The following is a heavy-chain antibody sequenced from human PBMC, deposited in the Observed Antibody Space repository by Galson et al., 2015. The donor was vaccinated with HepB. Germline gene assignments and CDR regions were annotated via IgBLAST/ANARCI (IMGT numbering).Heavy chain of an antibody. CDR1: GYTFTSYA. CDR2: INAGNGNT. V-gene: IGHV1-3*01. Sequence: SVKVSCKASGYTFTSYAMHWVRQAPGQRLEWMGWINAGNGNTKYSQKFQGRVTITRDTSASTAYMELSSLRSEDTAVYYCARDDVDYDEDAFDIWGQGTMVTVSS. D-gene: IGHD4-17*01. J-gene: IGHJ3*02. CDR3: ARDDVDYDEDAFDI.